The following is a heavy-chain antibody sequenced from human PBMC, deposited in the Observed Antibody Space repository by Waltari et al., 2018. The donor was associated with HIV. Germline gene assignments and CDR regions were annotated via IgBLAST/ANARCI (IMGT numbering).Heavy chain of an antibody. CDR1: GCTFINYT. Sequence: EVQLVESGGGLVQPGGSLRLSCAASGCTFINYTMNWVRQDPGKGLEWVSYISRSSSSIFYADSVKGRFTISRDNAKNSLYLQMNSLRVEDTAVYYCARDINGGWGYWGQGTLVTVAS. J-gene: IGHJ4*02. V-gene: IGHV3-48*01. D-gene: IGHD7-27*01. CDR2: ISRSSSSI. CDR3: ARDINGGWGY.